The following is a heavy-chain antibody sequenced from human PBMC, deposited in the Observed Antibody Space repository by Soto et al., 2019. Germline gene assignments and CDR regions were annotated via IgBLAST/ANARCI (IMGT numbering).Heavy chain of an antibody. V-gene: IGHV4-59*08. CDR1: GDTVCSSY. CDR2: IYYSGST. Sequence: SGSPYITCTACGDTVCSSYGAVSRKPPGKGLEWIGYIYYSGSTNYNPSLKSRVTISVDTSKNQFSLKLSSVTAADTAVYYCAGQIGYSYRWLDYWGQGTLVTVSS. D-gene: IGHD5-18*01. J-gene: IGHJ4*02. CDR3: AGQIGYSYRWLDY.